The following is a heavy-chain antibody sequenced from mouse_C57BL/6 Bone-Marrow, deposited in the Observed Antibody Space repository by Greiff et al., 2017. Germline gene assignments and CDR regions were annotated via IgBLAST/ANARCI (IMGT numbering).Heavy chain of an antibody. Sequence: QVQLQQPGAELVKPGASVKLSCKASGYTFTSYWMQWVKQRPGQGLEWIGEIDPSDSYTNSNQKFKGKATLTVDTASSTAYMQLSSLTSEDSAVYYCARRYYGSSFFAYWGQGTLVTVSA. V-gene: IGHV1-50*01. J-gene: IGHJ3*01. CDR3: ARRYYGSSFFAY. D-gene: IGHD1-1*01. CDR1: GYTFTSYW. CDR2: IDPSDSYT.